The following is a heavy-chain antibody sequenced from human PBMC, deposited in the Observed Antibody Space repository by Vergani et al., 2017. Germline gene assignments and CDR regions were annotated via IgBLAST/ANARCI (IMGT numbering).Heavy chain of an antibody. CDR2: IKEDGSET. CDR1: GFTFSNYW. Sequence: EVQLMESGGGLVQPGGSLRLSCAASGFTFSNYWMSWVRQAPGKGLEWVANIKEDGSETFYVDSVMGRFTISRDNAKISLYLQMNSLRAEDTAVYFWARLGLTASRREAPVFDYWGQGALVTVSS. V-gene: IGHV3-7*01. CDR3: ARLGLTASRREAPVFDY. J-gene: IGHJ4*02. D-gene: IGHD6-13*01.